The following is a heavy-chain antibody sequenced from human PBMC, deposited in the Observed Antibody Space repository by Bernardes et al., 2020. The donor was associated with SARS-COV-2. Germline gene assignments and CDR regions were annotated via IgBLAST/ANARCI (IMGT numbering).Heavy chain of an antibody. CDR1: GYTFSSYG. CDR2: ISPYIGNT. J-gene: IGHJ4*02. Sequence: ASVKVSCKASGYTFSSYGITWVRLAPGQGLEWMGWISPYIGNTNCAQKFQGIVTMTTDTSTNTAYLELTSLRADDTAVYYCARDPVSTMFAGVVAYSEYWGQGTLVTVSS. V-gene: IGHV1-18*01. D-gene: IGHD3-3*01. CDR3: ARDPVSTMFAGVVAYSEY.